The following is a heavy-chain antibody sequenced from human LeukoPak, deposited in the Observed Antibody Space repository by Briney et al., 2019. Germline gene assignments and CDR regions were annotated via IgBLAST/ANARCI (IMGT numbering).Heavy chain of an antibody. CDR2: ISYDGSNK. Sequence: GGSLRLSCAASGFTFSSYGMHWVRQAPGKGLEWVAVISYDGSNKYYADSVKGRFTISRDNSKNTLYLQMNSLRAEDTAVYYCAKGGLYFASGSYLDYWGQGTLVTVSS. CDR1: GFTFSSYG. J-gene: IGHJ4*02. CDR3: AKGGLYFASGSYLDY. D-gene: IGHD3-10*01. V-gene: IGHV3-30*18.